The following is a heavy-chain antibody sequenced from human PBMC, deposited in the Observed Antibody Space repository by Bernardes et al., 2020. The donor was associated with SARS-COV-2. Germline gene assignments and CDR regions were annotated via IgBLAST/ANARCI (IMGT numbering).Heavy chain of an antibody. J-gene: IGHJ4*02. D-gene: IGHD5-12*01. CDR2: INSDGRTT. V-gene: IGHV3-74*01. CDR3: ARRVSGDGYYYFDD. Sequence: GVSLRLSCAASWFTFTHSWMHWFRQAPGMGLVWVSRINSDGRTTSYADSVKGRFTISIDNAKNTLYLQMNSLRAEDTAVYYCARRVSGDGYYYFDDWGQGTLVTVSS. CDR1: WFTFTHSW.